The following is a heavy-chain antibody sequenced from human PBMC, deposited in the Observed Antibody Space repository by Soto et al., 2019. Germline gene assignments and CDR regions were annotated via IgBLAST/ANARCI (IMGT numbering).Heavy chain of an antibody. Sequence: SETLSLTCTVSGGSVSSGDYFWSWLRQSPGKRLEWIAYVYYSGSTNYNPSLKSRATISVDTSKSQVSLTLTSMTAADAALYYCARSPNYYYYGFDVWGQGTAVTVSS. CDR1: GGSVSSGDYF. CDR3: ARSPNYYYYGFDV. J-gene: IGHJ6*02. D-gene: IGHD3-10*01. CDR2: VYYSGST. V-gene: IGHV4-61*08.